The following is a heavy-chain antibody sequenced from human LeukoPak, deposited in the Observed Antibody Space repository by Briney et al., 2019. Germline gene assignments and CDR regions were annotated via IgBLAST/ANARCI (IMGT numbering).Heavy chain of an antibody. D-gene: IGHD6-19*01. CDR2: IWYDGSNK. CDR1: GFTFSSYG. CDR3: ARDLRLYSSGHHIPGWFDP. Sequence: GRSLRLPCAASGFTFSSYGMHWVRQAPGKGLEWVAVIWYDGSNKYYADSVKGRFTISRDNSKNTLYLQMNSLRAEDTAVYYCARDLRLYSSGHHIPGWFDPWGQGTLVTVSS. V-gene: IGHV3-33*01. J-gene: IGHJ5*02.